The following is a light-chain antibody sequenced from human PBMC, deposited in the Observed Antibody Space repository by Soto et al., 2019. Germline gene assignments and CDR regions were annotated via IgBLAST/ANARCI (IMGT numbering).Light chain of an antibody. J-gene: IGKJ1*01. V-gene: IGKV3-15*01. CDR1: QSVTTN. CDR2: DAS. CDR3: QQNNNWPPT. Sequence: VVMTQFPATLSVSPGERATLSCRASQSVTTNFAWYQQKPGQAPSLLIYDASTRAPGVPARFSGSGSGTEFTLTISRLQSEDFAVYYCQQNNNWPPTFGQGTKVDIK.